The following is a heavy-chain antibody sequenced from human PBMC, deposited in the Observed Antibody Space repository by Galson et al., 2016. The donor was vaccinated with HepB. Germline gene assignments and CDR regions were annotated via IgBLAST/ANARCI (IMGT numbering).Heavy chain of an antibody. D-gene: IGHD3-3*01. J-gene: IGHJ6*02. Sequence: SLRLSCAASGFTLSNHAMSWVRQAPGKGLEWVSTITGSGGGSYYADSVKGRFTISRDISKDTLYLQLSSLRSEDPAKYHGARHLYDVWTGYYPSDYYPMDVGGQGTTVSASS. V-gene: IGHV3-23*01. CDR2: ITGSGGGS. CDR3: ARHLYDVWTGYYPSDYYPMDV. CDR1: GFTLSNHA.